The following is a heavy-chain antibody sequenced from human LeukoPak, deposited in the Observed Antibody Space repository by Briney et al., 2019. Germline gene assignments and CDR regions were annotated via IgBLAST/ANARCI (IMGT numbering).Heavy chain of an antibody. CDR3: ARDRSPYGDYMFDF. J-gene: IGHJ4*02. CDR2: IHHGGST. D-gene: IGHD4-17*01. Sequence: SEALSLTCAVSGYSISSGYYWGWIRQPPGKGLEWIGSIHHGGSTYYDPSLKSRVTISLDTSKDQLSLKVRSVTAADTAVYYCARDRSPYGDYMFDFWGQGTLVTVSS. V-gene: IGHV4-38-2*02. CDR1: GYSISSGYY.